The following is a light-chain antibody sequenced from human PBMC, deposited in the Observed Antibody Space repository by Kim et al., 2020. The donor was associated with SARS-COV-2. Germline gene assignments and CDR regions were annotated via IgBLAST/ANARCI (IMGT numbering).Light chain of an antibody. CDR2: YNR. V-gene: IGLV3-21*04. CDR3: QVWDSSGDHQAV. CDR1: KIGSKS. J-gene: IGLJ1*01. Sequence: SYELTQPPSVSVAPGETAWITGGGSKIGSKSVHWYQQKPGQAPLLVMYYNRDRPSGIPERFSGSNSGNTATLSISRVEAGDEADYYCQVWDSSGDHQAVFGTGTKVTVL.